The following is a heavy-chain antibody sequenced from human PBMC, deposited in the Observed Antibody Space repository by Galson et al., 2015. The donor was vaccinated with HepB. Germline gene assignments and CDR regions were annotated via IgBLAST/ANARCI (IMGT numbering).Heavy chain of an antibody. D-gene: IGHD6-19*01. J-gene: IGHJ4*02. CDR3: ARPRTYSSGWYGEFDC. CDR1: GYSFTSNW. V-gene: IGHV5-51*01. CDR2: IFPGDSET. Sequence: QSGAEMKKLGESLKISCKASGYSFTSNWIAWVRQMPGKGLEWMGIIFPGDSETKYSPSFQGQVTISADKSISTAYLQWSSLKASDTAMYYCARPRTYSSGWYGEFDCWGQGTLVAVSS.